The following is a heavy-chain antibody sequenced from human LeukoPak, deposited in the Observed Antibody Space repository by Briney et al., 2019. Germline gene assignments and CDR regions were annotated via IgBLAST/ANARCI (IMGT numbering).Heavy chain of an antibody. J-gene: IGHJ4*02. V-gene: IGHV3-33*01. Sequence: GGSLRLSCAASGFNFSSYGMHWVRQAPGKGLEWVAVIWNDGSQKYYADSVKGRFTISRDNSKNTLYLQMNSLRAEDTAVYYCARDKGPYYFDQWGQGTLLTVSP. CDR3: ARDKGPYYFDQ. CDR2: IWNDGSQK. CDR1: GFNFSSYG.